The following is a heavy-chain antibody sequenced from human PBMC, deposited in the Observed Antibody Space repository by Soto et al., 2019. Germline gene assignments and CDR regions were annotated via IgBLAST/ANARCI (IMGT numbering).Heavy chain of an antibody. D-gene: IGHD6-6*01. J-gene: IGHJ6*02. V-gene: IGHV1-69*02. CDR3: EYIHDPDGMDV. CDR1: GGTFSSYT. CDR2: IIPILGIA. Sequence: QVQLVQSGAEVKKPGSSVKVSCKASGGTFSSYTISWVRQAPGQGLEWMGRIIPILGIANYAQKFQGRVTTTADKSTSTAYMELRSLRCEDTAVYYCEYIHDPDGMDVWGQGTTVTVSS.